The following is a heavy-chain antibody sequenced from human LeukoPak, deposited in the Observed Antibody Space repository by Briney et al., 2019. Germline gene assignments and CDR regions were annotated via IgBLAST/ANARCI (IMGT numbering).Heavy chain of an antibody. CDR2: ISAYSGDT. CDR3: ARGPYYDSWSGAGY. J-gene: IGHJ4*02. CDR1: GYTFTSYG. Sequence: ASVKVSCKASGYTFTSYGISWVRQAPGQGLEWMGWISAYSGDTNYAQKFQGRATMTTDTSTSTAYMELRSLSSDDTAVYYCARGPYYDSWSGAGYWGQGTLVTVSS. D-gene: IGHD3-3*01. V-gene: IGHV1-18*01.